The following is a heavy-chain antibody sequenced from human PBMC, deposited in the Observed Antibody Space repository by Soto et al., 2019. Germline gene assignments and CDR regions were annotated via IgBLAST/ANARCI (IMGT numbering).Heavy chain of an antibody. CDR1: GFTLANAW. V-gene: IGHV3-15*01. CDR2: VRSKADGGTT. Sequence: GCLSLSCPASGFTLANAWKSWVRQAPGKGLEWVGRVRSKADGGTTDYAAPVKGRFTISRDDSENTLYLQMNSLKLDDTDVYYCRRDWDYPVLWRQGTLVTVSS. CDR3: RRDWDYPVL. J-gene: IGHJ4*02. D-gene: IGHD1-7*01.